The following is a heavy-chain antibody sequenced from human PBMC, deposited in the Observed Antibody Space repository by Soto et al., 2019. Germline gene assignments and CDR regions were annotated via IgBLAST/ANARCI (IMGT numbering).Heavy chain of an antibody. V-gene: IGHV4-31*03. CDR1: GGSISSGGYY. Sequence: SETLSLTCTVSGGSISSGGYYWSWIRQHPGKGLEWIGYIYYSGSTYYNPSLKSRVTISVDTSKNQFSLKLSSVTAADTAVYYCARGNPRITMVRGVPTWNGYYYYGMYVRGQGTTVTVSS. J-gene: IGHJ6*02. D-gene: IGHD3-10*01. CDR3: ARGNPRITMVRGVPTWNGYYYYGMYV. CDR2: IYYSGST.